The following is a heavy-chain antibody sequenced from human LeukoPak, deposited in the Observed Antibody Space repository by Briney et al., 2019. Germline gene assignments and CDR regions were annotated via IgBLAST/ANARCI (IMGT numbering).Heavy chain of an antibody. CDR2: IYYSGST. V-gene: IGHV4-39*07. CDR3: ARGTIFGVAPFDY. D-gene: IGHD3-3*01. Sequence: PSETLSLTCTVSGGSISSSNYYWGWIRQPPGKGLEWIGSIYYSGSTYYNPSLKSRVTISVDTSKNQFSLKLSSVTAADTAVYYCARGTIFGVAPFDYWGQGTLVTVSS. J-gene: IGHJ4*02. CDR1: GGSISSSNYY.